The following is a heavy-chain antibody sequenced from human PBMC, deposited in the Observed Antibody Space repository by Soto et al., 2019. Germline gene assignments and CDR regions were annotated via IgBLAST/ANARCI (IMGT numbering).Heavy chain of an antibody. CDR2: IYYTGTT. CDR3: ATVPHAYGTNWIDS. V-gene: IGHV4-30-4*01. J-gene: IGHJ5*01. D-gene: IGHD1-7*01. Sequence: SETLSLTCTVSGVSISSRNYYWSWIRQPPGKGLEWLGYIYYTGTTHYNPSVKSRVTISLDTSKDHFSLNLSSVTAADTAIYYCATVPHAYGTNWIDSWGQGTLVTVSS. CDR1: GVSISSRNYY.